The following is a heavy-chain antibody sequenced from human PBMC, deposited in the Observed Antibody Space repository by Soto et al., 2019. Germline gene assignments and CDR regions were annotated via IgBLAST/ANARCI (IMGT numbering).Heavy chain of an antibody. CDR2: IYYSGST. CDR1: GASISSGGFY. Sequence: SETLSLTCTVSGASISSGGFYWGWIRQHPGKGLEWIGYIYYSGSTYYNPSLKSRVAISVDTSKNQFSLKLSSVTAADTAVYYCAREPSPWGQGTLLTVS. J-gene: IGHJ5*02. CDR3: AREPSP. V-gene: IGHV4-31*03.